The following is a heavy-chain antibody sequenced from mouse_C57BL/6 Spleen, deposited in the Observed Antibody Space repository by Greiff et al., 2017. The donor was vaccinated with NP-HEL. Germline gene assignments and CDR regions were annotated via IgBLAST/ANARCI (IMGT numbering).Heavy chain of an antibody. CDR2: ISYDGSN. Sequence: EVQLQQSGPGLVKPSQSLSLTCSVTGYSITSGYYWNWIRQFPGNKLEWMGYISYDGSNNYNPSLKNRISITRDTSKNQFFLKLNSVTTEDTATYYCAREWTAPCAMDYWGQGTSVTVSS. D-gene: IGHD1-2*01. CDR1: GYSITSGYY. V-gene: IGHV3-6*01. CDR3: AREWTAPCAMDY. J-gene: IGHJ4*01.